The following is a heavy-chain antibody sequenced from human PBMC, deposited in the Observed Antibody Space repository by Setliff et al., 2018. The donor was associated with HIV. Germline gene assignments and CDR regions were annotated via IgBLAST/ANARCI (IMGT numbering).Heavy chain of an antibody. CDR2: IKKSSDGGKT. J-gene: IGHJ4*02. Sequence: GESLKISCVASGFTFNNAWMNWVRQAPGKGLEWLGRIKKSSDGGKTDDASPVKGRYTISRDNSKNTLYVQMNSLRAEDTAVYYCARHDVVRGAIDNWGQGTLVTVSS. D-gene: IGHD3-10*01. CDR1: GFTFNNAW. CDR3: ARHDVVRGAIDN. V-gene: IGHV3-15*01.